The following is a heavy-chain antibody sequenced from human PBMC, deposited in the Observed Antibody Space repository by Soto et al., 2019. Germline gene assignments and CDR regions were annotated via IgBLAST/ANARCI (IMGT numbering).Heavy chain of an antibody. V-gene: IGHV4-39*01. CDR2: IYYSGST. D-gene: IGHD6-13*01. CDR1: GGSISSSSYY. J-gene: IGHJ4*02. Sequence: QLQLQESGPGLVKPSETLSLTCTVSGGSISSSSYYWGWIRQPPGKGLEWIGSIYYSGSTYYNPSLKSRVTISVDTSKNQFSLKLSSVTAADTAVYYCARRDSSRVQVDGTFDYWGQGTLVTVSS. CDR3: ARRDSSRVQVDGTFDY.